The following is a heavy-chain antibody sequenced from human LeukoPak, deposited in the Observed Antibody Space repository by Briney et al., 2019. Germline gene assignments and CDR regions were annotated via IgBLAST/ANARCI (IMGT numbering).Heavy chain of an antibody. CDR2: ISGSGGST. CDR3: AKGNTPSGSYPDWDY. D-gene: IGHD1-26*01. Sequence: GGPLRLSCAASGFTFSSYAMSWVRQAPGKGLEWVSAISGSGGSTYYVDSVKGRFTISRDNSKNTLYLQMNSLRAEDTAVYYCAKGNTPSGSYPDWDYWGQGTLVTVSA. J-gene: IGHJ4*02. CDR1: GFTFSSYA. V-gene: IGHV3-23*01.